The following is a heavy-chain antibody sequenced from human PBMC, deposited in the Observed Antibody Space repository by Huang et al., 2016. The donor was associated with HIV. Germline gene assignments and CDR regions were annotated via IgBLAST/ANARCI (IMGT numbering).Heavy chain of an antibody. V-gene: IGHV3-30*03. CDR3: AREDGSSGDCGYFGP. D-gene: IGHD3-22*01. CDR1: GFVLNNYV. J-gene: IGHJ4*02. CDR2: ISKDGRDK. Sequence: QVQLVESGGGVVQPGRSLRLSCGASGFVLNNYVLHWVRQTQGKGLEWVVGISKDGRDKHYAESVKGRFTISKDNSKNTLYLEMDSLTPEDTGVYYCAREDGSSGDCGYFGPWGQGAQVTVAT.